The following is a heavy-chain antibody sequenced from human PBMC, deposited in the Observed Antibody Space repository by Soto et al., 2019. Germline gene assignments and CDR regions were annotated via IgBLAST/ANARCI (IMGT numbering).Heavy chain of an antibody. CDR2: IIPILGIA. V-gene: IGHV1-69*02. J-gene: IGHJ6*02. CDR1: GGTFSSYT. CDR3: ASRVGVATMSYYYYGMDV. Sequence: QVQLVQSGAEVKKPGSSVKVSCKASGGTFSSYTISWVRQAPGQGLEWMGRIIPILGIANYAQKFQGRVTITADKFTSTAYMELSSLRSEDTAVYYCASRVGVATMSYYYYGMDVWGQGTTVTVSS. D-gene: IGHD5-12*01.